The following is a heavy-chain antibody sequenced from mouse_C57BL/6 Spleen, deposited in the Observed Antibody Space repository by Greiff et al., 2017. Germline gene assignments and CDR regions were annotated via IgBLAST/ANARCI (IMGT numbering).Heavy chain of an antibody. Sequence: VQLQQSGPELVKPGASVKISCKASGYTFTDYYMNWVKQSHGKSLEWIGDINPNNGGTSYNQKFKGKATLTVDKSSSTAYMELRSLTSEDSAVYYCARPSTVVATGGFDYWGQGTTLTVSS. V-gene: IGHV1-26*01. CDR3: ARPSTVVATGGFDY. D-gene: IGHD1-1*01. CDR2: INPNNGGT. J-gene: IGHJ2*01. CDR1: GYTFTDYY.